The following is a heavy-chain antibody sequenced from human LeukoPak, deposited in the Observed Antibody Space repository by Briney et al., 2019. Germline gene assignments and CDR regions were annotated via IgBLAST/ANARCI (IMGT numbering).Heavy chain of an antibody. Sequence: ASVKVSCKASGYTFTSYGISWVRQAPGQGLEWMGWISAYNGNTNYAQKLQGRVTMTTDTSTSTAYMELRSLRSDDTAVYYCARALRATVTTIPTYYYYYGMDVWGQGNTVTVSS. CDR1: GYTFTSYG. CDR2: ISAYNGNT. D-gene: IGHD4-17*01. V-gene: IGHV1-18*01. J-gene: IGHJ6*02. CDR3: ARALRATVTTIPTYYYYYGMDV.